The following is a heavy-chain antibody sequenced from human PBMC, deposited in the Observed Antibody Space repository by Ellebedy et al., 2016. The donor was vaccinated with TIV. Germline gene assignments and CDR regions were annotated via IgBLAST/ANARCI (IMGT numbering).Heavy chain of an antibody. CDR1: GFTFDDYG. V-gene: IGHV3-20*04. D-gene: IGHD3-22*01. CDR3: TTDYYDNSGYRMLGGY. CDR2: INWNGGST. Sequence: GESLKISXAASGFTFDDYGMSWVRQAPGKGLEWVSGINWNGGSTGYADSVRGRFTISRDNAKNSLYLQMSSLRDEDTAVYYCTTDYYDNSGYRMLGGYWGQGTLVTVSS. J-gene: IGHJ4*02.